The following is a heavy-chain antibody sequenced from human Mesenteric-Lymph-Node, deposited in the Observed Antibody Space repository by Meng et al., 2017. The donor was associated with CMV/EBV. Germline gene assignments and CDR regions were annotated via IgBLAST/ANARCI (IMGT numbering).Heavy chain of an antibody. J-gene: IGHJ6*02. D-gene: IGHD1-26*01. V-gene: IGHV3-7*01. Sequence: GESLKISCAASGFTFSSYWMSLVRQAPGKGLEWVANIKQDGSEKYYVDSVKGRFTISRDNAKNSLYLQMNSLRAEDTAVYYCARDSGSYRLDYYYYYGMDVWGQGTTVTVSS. CDR2: IKQDGSEK. CDR3: ARDSGSYRLDYYYYYGMDV. CDR1: GFTFSSYW.